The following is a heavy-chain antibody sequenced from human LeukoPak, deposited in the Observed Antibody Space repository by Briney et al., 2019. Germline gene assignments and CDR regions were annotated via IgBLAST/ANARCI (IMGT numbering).Heavy chain of an antibody. CDR1: GFTFNNYA. CDR3: AKDSLYSSGWYSFDS. J-gene: IGHJ4*02. V-gene: IGHV3-23*01. D-gene: IGHD6-19*01. CDR2: ISDSGSNT. Sequence: GGSLRLSCAASGFTFNNYAMNWVRQAPGKGLEWVSGISDSGSNTYYADSVKGRFTISRDSSKNTLFLQMSSLRADDTAVYYFAKDSLYSSGWYSFDSWGQGTLVTVSS.